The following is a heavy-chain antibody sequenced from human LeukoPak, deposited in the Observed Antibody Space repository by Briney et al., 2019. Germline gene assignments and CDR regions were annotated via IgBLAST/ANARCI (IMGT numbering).Heavy chain of an antibody. CDR3: AKDVRPYYDSSGYYYD. CDR1: GFTFSNAW. D-gene: IGHD3-22*01. J-gene: IGHJ4*02. V-gene: IGHV3-15*01. Sequence: PGGSLRLSCAASGFTFSNAWMSWVRQAPGKGLEWVGRIKSKTDGGTTDYAAPVKGRFTISRDDSKNTLYLQMNSLRAEDTAVYYCAKDVRPYYDSSGYYYDWGQGTLVTVSS. CDR2: IKSKTDGGTT.